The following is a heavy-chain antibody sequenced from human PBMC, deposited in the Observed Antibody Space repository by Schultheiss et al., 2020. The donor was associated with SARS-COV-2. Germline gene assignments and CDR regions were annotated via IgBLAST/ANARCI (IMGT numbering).Heavy chain of an antibody. V-gene: IGHV1-46*01. CDR2: INPSGGST. CDR1: GGTFSSYA. CDR3: ARDLAATSQWEFDY. Sequence: ASVKVSCKASGGTFSSYAISWVRQAPGQGLEWMGIINPSGGSTSYAQKFQGRVTMTRDTSTSTVYMELSSLRSEDTAVYYCARDLAATSQWEFDYWGQGTLVTVSS. D-gene: IGHD1-26*01. J-gene: IGHJ4*02.